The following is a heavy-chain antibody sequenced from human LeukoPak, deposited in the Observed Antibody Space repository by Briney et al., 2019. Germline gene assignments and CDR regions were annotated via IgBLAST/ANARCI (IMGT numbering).Heavy chain of an antibody. V-gene: IGHV1-46*01. CDR1: GYTFTSYY. CDR3: AREGTRIAAAGTGWFDP. CDR2: INPSGGST. D-gene: IGHD6-13*01. Sequence: GASVKVSCKASGYTFTSYYMHWVRQAPGQGLEWMGIINPSGGSTSYAQKFQGRVTMTRDTSTSTVYMELSSLRSEDTAVYHCAREGTRIAAAGTGWFDPWGQGTLVTVSS. J-gene: IGHJ5*02.